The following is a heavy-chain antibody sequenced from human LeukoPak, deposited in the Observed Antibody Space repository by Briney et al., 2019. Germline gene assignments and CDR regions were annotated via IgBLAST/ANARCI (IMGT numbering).Heavy chain of an antibody. CDR3: ASWGGYSLEEYYYMDV. CDR2: ISASGGGT. D-gene: IGHD2-15*01. J-gene: IGHJ6*03. CDR1: GFTFSFYG. V-gene: IGHV3-23*01. Sequence: PGGSLRLSCAASGFTFSFYGMSWVRQVPGKGLEWVSAISASGGGTYYADSVKGRFTISRDNAKNSLYLQMNSLRAEDTAVYYCASWGGYSLEEYYYMDVWGKGTTVTVSS.